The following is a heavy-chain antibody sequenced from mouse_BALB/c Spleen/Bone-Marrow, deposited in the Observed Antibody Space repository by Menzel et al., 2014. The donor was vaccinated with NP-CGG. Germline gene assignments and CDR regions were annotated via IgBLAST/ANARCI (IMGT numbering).Heavy chain of an antibody. Sequence: VHLVESGAELVRPGVSVKISCKGSGYTFTDYAIHWAKQSHAKSLEWIGLISGYYGDAIYNQKFKGKATMTVDKSSSTAYMDLARLTSEDSAIYYCARSGKVRNAMDYWGQGTSVTVSS. CDR1: GYTFTDYA. CDR3: ARSGKVRNAMDY. D-gene: IGHD2-14*01. CDR2: ISGYYGDA. V-gene: IGHV1S137*01. J-gene: IGHJ4*01.